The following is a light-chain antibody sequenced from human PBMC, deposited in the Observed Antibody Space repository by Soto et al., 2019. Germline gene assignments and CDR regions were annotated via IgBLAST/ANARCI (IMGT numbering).Light chain of an antibody. CDR1: QGIRSW. Sequence: DIQMTQSPSSVSASVGDRVTITCRASQGIRSWLAWYQQKPGKAPKLLISAASNLQSGVPSRFSGSGSGTDVTLIISSRQPEDFATYYCQQASSFPLTFGGGTKVEIK. CDR3: QQASSFPLT. J-gene: IGKJ4*01. V-gene: IGKV1-12*01. CDR2: AAS.